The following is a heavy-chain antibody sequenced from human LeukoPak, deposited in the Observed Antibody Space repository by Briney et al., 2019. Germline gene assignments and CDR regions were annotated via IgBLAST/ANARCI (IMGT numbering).Heavy chain of an antibody. J-gene: IGHJ4*02. Sequence: GESLRLSCAAPGFTFIAYGMSWVRQAPGKGLEWVSHISDTVRDTWYANSVKGRFIISRDNSRDTVYLQMSSLRPEDTALYFCAKDNYGGIFASWGQGTLVTVSS. CDR1: GFTFIAYG. V-gene: IGHV3-23*01. CDR3: AKDNYGGIFAS. CDR2: ISDTVRDT. D-gene: IGHD4-17*01.